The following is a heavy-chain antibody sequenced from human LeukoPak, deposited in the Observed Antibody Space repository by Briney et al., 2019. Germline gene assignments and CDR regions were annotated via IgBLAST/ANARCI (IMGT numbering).Heavy chain of an antibody. J-gene: IGHJ4*02. CDR1: GGSISNGDYY. CDR3: ARGTRLLFDY. CDR2: IYYIGST. V-gene: IGHV4-30-4*08. D-gene: IGHD2/OR15-2a*01. Sequence: SESLSLTCTVSGGSISNGDYYWSWIRQPPGKGLEWIGYIYYIGSTNYNPSLKSRVSISEDTSKNQFSLKLSSVTAADTAVYYCARGTRLLFDYWGQGTLVTVSS.